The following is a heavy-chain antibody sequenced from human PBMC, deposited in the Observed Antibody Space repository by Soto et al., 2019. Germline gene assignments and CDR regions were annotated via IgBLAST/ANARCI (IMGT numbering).Heavy chain of an antibody. Sequence: ASVKVSCKASGYTFTSYAISWVRQAPGQGLEWMGWISAYNGNTNYAQKLQGRVTMTTDTSTSTAYMELRSLRSDDTALYYCARDPMIGWFDPWGQGTLVTVSS. CDR1: GYTFTSYA. J-gene: IGHJ5*02. V-gene: IGHV1-18*01. CDR3: ARDPMIGWFDP. CDR2: ISAYNGNT. D-gene: IGHD3-22*01.